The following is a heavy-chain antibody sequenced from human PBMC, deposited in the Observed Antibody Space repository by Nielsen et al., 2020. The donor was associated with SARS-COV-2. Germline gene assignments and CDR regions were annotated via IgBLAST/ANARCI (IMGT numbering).Heavy chain of an antibody. Sequence: GGSLRLSCAASGFTFSSYAMSWVRQAPGKGLEWVSAISGSGGSTYYADSVKGRFTISRDNSKNTLYLQMNSLRAEDTAVYYCARDLHLLLWFGVATDYYFDYWGQGTLVTVSS. D-gene: IGHD3-10*01. CDR3: ARDLHLLLWFGVATDYYFDY. CDR1: GFTFSSYA. CDR2: ISGSGGST. V-gene: IGHV3-23*01. J-gene: IGHJ4*02.